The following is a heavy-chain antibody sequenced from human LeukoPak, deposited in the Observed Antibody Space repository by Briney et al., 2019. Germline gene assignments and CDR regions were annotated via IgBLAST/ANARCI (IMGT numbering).Heavy chain of an antibody. CDR1: GYTFPSYD. J-gene: IGHJ3*02. Sequence: GASVKVSCKASGYTFPSYDINWVRQATGQGLEGMGWMNPNSGNTGSAQKFQDRVTMTSNTSISTAYMELSSLRSEDTAVYYCARAWVIARLGDAFDIWGQGTMVTVSS. CDR3: ARAWVIARLGDAFDI. D-gene: IGHD2-21*01. V-gene: IGHV1-8*01. CDR2: MNPNSGNT.